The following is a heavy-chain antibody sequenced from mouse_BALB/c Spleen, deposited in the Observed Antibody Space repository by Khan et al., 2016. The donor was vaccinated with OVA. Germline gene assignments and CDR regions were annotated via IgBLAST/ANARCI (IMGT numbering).Heavy chain of an antibody. Sequence: EVELVESGGGLVKPGGSLKLSCAASGFTFSDYYMYWVRQTPEKRLEWVATISDGGTSTYYPDSVKGRFTISRDNAKHSLYLQMSSLKSDDTAIFCCVRAGYGAFAYWGQGTLVTVSA. CDR2: ISDGGTST. V-gene: IGHV5-4*02. J-gene: IGHJ3*01. CDR1: GFTFSDYY. CDR3: VRAGYGAFAY. D-gene: IGHD1-1*02.